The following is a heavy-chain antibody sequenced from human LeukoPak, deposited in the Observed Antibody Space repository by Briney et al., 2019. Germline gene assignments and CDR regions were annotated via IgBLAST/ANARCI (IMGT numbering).Heavy chain of an antibody. CDR1: GFTFSSYA. CDR3: AKHRSHCGSDCYSYPRDDAFDI. Sequence: GGSLRLSCAASGFTFSSYAMSWVRQAPGKGLEWVSAISGSGGSTYYADSVKGRFTISRDNSKNTLYLQMNSLRAEDTAVYYCAKHRSHCGSDCYSYPRDDAFDIWGQGTMVTVSS. D-gene: IGHD2-21*02. J-gene: IGHJ3*02. V-gene: IGHV3-23*01. CDR2: ISGSGGST.